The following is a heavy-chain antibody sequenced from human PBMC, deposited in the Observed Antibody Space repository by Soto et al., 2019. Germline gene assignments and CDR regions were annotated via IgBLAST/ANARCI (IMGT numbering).Heavy chain of an antibody. CDR1: GYSFTSYW. J-gene: IGHJ5*02. D-gene: IGHD1-26*01. CDR2: IYPGDSDT. CDR3: ARHRNSGSYRTGRLGWFDP. Sequence: PGESLKISCKGSGYSFTSYWIGWVRQMPGKGLEWMGIIYPGDSDTRYSPSFQGQVTISADKSISTAYLQWSSLKASDTAMYYCARHRNSGSYRTGRLGWFDPWGQGTLVTVSS. V-gene: IGHV5-51*01.